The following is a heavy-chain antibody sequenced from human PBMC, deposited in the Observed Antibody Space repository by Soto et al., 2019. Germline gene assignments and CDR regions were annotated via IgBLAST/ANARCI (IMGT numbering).Heavy chain of an antibody. CDR3: ARDGQQLAPYAMDV. Sequence: GGSLRLSCAASGFNFSSYGMHWARQAPGEGLEWLAVIGFDGNYKYHADSVKGRFTISRDNSKDTLYLQMNSLRDEDTAVYYCARDGQQLAPYAMDVWGQGTTVTVSS. D-gene: IGHD1-1*01. J-gene: IGHJ6*02. CDR2: IGFDGNYK. CDR1: GFNFSSYG. V-gene: IGHV3-30*03.